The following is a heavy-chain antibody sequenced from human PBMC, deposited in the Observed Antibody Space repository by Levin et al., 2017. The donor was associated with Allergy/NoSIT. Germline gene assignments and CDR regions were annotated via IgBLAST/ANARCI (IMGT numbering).Heavy chain of an antibody. CDR3: ARVRGYCSGGSCYSDWFDP. CDR2: IYTSGST. J-gene: IGHJ5*02. Sequence: SETLSLTCTVSGGSISSYYWSWIRQPAGKGLEWIGRIYTSGSTNYNPSLKSRVTMSVDTSKNQFSLKLSSVTAADTAVYYCARVRGYCSGGSCYSDWFDPWGQGTLVTVSS. D-gene: IGHD2-15*01. V-gene: IGHV4-4*07. CDR1: GGSISSYY.